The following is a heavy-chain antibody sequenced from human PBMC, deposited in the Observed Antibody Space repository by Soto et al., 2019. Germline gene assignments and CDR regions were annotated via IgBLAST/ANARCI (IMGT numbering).Heavy chain of an antibody. Sequence: GESLKISCKTSGDSFTTDWIGWVRQMPGKGLEWMGVIYPGDSRTRYSPPFQGQVTISADKSISTAYLQWRSLKASDTALYYCAKRRLLSPESSPWGPGTLVTVSS. CDR3: AKRRLLSPESSP. CDR2: IYPGDSRT. D-gene: IGHD3-10*01. V-gene: IGHV5-51*01. CDR1: GDSFTTDW. J-gene: IGHJ5*02.